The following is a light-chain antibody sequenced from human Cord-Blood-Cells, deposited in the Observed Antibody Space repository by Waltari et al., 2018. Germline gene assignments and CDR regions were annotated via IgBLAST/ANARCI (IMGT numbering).Light chain of an antibody. CDR3: QQYGSSPWT. V-gene: IGKV3-20*01. CDR1: QSVSSSY. CDR2: GAS. J-gene: IGKJ1*01. Sequence: EIVLPQSPGTLSLSPGDRATLSCRASQSVSSSYLAWYQHKPGQAPRLLIYGASSRATGIPDRFSGSGSGTDFTLTISRLEPEDFAVYYCQQYGSSPWTFGQGTKVEIK.